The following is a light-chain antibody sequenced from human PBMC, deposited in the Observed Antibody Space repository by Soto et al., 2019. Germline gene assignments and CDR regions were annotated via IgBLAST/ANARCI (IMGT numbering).Light chain of an antibody. CDR1: SRDVGAYNY. V-gene: IGLV2-8*01. CDR2: EVN. CDR3: SAFAATNTFEVL. J-gene: IGLJ3*02. Sequence: QSALTQPTSVSGSPGQSVTISRTGTSRDVGAYNYVSWYQKYPGKAPKLMIHEVNQRPSGVPARFSGSKSGNTASLTVYGLQTEDEADYYCSAFAATNTFEVLFGGGTTLPVL.